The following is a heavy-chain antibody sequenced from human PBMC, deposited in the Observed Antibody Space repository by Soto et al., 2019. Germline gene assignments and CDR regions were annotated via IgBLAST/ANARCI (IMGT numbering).Heavy chain of an antibody. CDR2: ISSSSSYI. D-gene: IGHD1-20*01. J-gene: IGHJ4*02. CDR3: ARDSITPFDY. CDR1: GFTFSSYS. Sequence: GGSLRLSCAASGFTFSSYSMNGVRQAPGKGLQWGSSISSSSSYIYYADSVKGRFTISRDNAKNSLYLQMNSLRAEDTAVYYCARDSITPFDYWGQGTLVTVSS. V-gene: IGHV3-21*01.